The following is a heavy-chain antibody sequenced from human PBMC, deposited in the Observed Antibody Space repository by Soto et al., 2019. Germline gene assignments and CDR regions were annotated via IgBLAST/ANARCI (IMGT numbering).Heavy chain of an antibody. D-gene: IGHD3-9*01. V-gene: IGHV4-4*02. CDR1: GGSISSSNW. CDR3: ARVPAYYDILTGYYPSDYYGMDV. Sequence: SETLSLTCAVSGGSISSSNWWSWVRQPPGKGLEWIGEISHSGSTNYNPSLKSRVTISVEKSKNQFSLKLSSVTAADTAVYYCARVPAYYDILTGYYPSDYYGMDVWGQGTTVT. CDR2: ISHSGST. J-gene: IGHJ6*02.